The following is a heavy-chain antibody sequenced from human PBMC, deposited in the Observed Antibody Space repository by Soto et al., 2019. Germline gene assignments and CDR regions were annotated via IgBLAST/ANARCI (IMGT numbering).Heavy chain of an antibody. CDR2: FDPEDGET. J-gene: IGHJ3*02. CDR3: ATPCVTRSSPSAFNI. V-gene: IGHV1-24*01. Sequence: ASVKVSCKASGYTFTDYYLHWVRQAPGKGLEWMGGFDPEDGETIYAQKFQGRVTMTEDTSTDTAYMELSSLRSEDTAVYYCATPCVTRSSPSAFNIWGQGTMITVSS. CDR1: GYTFTDYY. D-gene: IGHD4-4*01.